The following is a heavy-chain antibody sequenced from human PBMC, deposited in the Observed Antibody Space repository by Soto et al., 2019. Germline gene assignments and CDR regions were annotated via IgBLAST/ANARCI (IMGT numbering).Heavy chain of an antibody. CDR2: ISKNGVST. V-gene: IGHV3-64*07. Sequence: EVHLMESGGGVVQPGGSLRLSCAASGFTFSSETMFWVRQAPGKGLENFTAISKNGVSTFYADSVKGRFSISRDNSKNTLYLQMGSLRAEDMAVYYCATREGFAYWGQGTLVTVSS. CDR1: GFTFSSET. J-gene: IGHJ4*02. CDR3: ATREGFAY.